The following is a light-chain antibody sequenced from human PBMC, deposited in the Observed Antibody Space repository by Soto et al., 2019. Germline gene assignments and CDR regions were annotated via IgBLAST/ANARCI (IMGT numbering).Light chain of an antibody. CDR2: GNS. V-gene: IGLV1-40*01. Sequence: QSVLTQPPSVSGAPGQRVTISCTGSSSNIGARYDVHWYQQLPGTAPKLLIYGNSNRPSGVPDRFSGSKSGTSASLAITGLQAEDEADYYCQSYDSSLNDVVFGGGTKLTVL. CDR1: SSNIGARYD. J-gene: IGLJ2*01. CDR3: QSYDSSLNDVV.